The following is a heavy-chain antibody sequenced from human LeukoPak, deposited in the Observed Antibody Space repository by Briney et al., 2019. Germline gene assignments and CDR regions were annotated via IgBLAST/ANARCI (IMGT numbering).Heavy chain of an antibody. V-gene: IGHV3-66*01. J-gene: IGHJ5*02. D-gene: IGHD2-15*01. Sequence: PRGSLRLSCAASGFTVRSYYMTWVRQAPGQGVEWVSVMYSGGSTYYADSVKGRVALSRDNSQNTVFLQMNSVRVEDTAVYYCARGFLVPNLDCSGGSCQTNNWFDPWGQGTLVTVSS. CDR1: GFTVRSYY. CDR3: ARGFLVPNLDCSGGSCQTNNWFDP. CDR2: MYSGGST.